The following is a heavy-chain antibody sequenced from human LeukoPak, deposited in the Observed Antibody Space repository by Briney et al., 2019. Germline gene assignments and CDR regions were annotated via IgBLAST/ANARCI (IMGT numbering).Heavy chain of an antibody. Sequence: SQTLSLTCTVSGGSISSGGYFWSWIRRHPGKGLEWIGYIYYSGSTNYNPSLRSRVTISVDTSRNQFSLRLTSVTAADTAVYYCARGQGGNYYLNYFDYWGQEALATVSS. CDR2: IYYSGST. CDR3: ARGQGGNYYLNYFDY. CDR1: GGSISSGGYF. J-gene: IGHJ4*02. D-gene: IGHD1-26*01. V-gene: IGHV4-31*03.